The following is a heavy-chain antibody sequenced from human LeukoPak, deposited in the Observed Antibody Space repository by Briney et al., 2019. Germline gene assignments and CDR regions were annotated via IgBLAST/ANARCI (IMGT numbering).Heavy chain of an antibody. CDR3: ASGGWYFRPLDF. D-gene: IGHD6-19*01. V-gene: IGHV3-21*06. CDR2: ISSSSSYT. J-gene: IGHJ4*02. CDR1: GFTFSNYS. Sequence: GGSLRLSCAASGFTFSNYSMNWVRQAPGKGLEWVSSISSSSSYTYYADSVKGRFTISRDNAKNSLYLQMNSLRAEDTAVFYCASGGWYFRPLDFWGQGTLVTVSS.